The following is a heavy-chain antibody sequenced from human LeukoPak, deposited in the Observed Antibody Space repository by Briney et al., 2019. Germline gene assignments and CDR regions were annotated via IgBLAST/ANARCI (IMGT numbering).Heavy chain of an antibody. CDR2: IYHSGST. V-gene: IGHV4-38-2*02. Sequence: SETLSLTCTVSGYSISSGYYWGWIRQPPGKGLEWIGSIYHSGSTYYNPSLKSRVTISVDTSKNQFSLKLSSVTAADTAVYYCAREGRYCGGGRCSYMDVRGKGTTVTVSS. D-gene: IGHD2-15*01. CDR3: AREGRYCGGGRCSYMDV. J-gene: IGHJ6*03. CDR1: GYSISSGYY.